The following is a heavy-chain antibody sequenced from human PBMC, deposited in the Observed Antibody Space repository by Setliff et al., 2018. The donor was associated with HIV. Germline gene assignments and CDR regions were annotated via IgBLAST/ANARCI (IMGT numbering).Heavy chain of an antibody. D-gene: IGHD3-3*01. CDR3: ARDRSTIFGVVIPGPPI. V-gene: IGHV3-48*03. CDR1: GFIFSRYE. J-gene: IGHJ4*02. CDR2: ISSSGSVI. Sequence: GSLRLSCAASGFIFSRYEVNWVRQAPGKGLEWVSYISSSGSVIYYAESVRGRFTITRGNAMTSLYLQMNNLGAEDTAIYYCARDRSTIFGVVIPGPPIWGQGTSVTVSS.